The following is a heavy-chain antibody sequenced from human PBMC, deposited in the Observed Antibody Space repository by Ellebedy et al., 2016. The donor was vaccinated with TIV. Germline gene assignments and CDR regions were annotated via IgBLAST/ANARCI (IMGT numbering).Heavy chain of an antibody. D-gene: IGHD3-10*01. V-gene: IGHV1-69*13. Sequence: SVKVSXXASGGTFSSYAISWVRQAPGQGLEWMGGIIPIFGTANYAQKFQGRVTITADESTSTAYMELSSLRSEDTAVYYCARAGWFGELNYYGMDVWGQGTTVTVSS. CDR1: GGTFSSYA. CDR2: IIPIFGTA. CDR3: ARAGWFGELNYYGMDV. J-gene: IGHJ6*02.